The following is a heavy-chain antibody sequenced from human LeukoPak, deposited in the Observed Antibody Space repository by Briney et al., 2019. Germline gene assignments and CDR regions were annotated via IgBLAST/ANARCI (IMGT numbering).Heavy chain of an antibody. CDR2: ISYDGSNK. CDR1: RFTFSRYG. D-gene: IGHD5-18*01. V-gene: IGHV3-30*03. CDR3: ARGSGYSYAFTGRERTKSRLDY. Sequence: PGGSLRLSCAASRFTFSRYGMHWVRQAPGKGLEWVAVISYDGSNKYYTDSVKGRFTISRDNSKNTLYLQMNSLRAEDTAVYYCARGSGYSYAFTGRERTKSRLDYWGPGTLVTVSS. J-gene: IGHJ4*02.